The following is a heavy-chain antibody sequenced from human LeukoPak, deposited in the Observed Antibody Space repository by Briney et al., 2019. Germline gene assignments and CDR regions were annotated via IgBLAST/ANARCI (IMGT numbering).Heavy chain of an antibody. J-gene: IGHJ4*02. CDR3: AHHTPGGNDY. CDR2: MNPNSGKT. V-gene: IGHV1-8*01. Sequence: ASVKVSCKASGYTFTSYDINWVRQATGQGLEWMGWMNPNSGKTGYAQKFQGRVTMTRNTSIRTAYMELSSLRSDDTAVYYCAHHTPGGNDYWGQGTLVTVSS. CDR1: GYTFTSYD.